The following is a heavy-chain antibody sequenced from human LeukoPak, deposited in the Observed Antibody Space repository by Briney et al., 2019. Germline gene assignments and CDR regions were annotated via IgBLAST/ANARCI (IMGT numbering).Heavy chain of an antibody. J-gene: IGHJ4*02. CDR3: ARGDFDF. CDR2: IKHDGSGK. Sequence: GGSLRLSCTSSRFTFSNFWMSWVRQAPGKGLEWVASIKHDGSGKYYVDSVKGRFTISRDNAENSVSLQMSSLGAEDTALYYCARGDFDFWGQGTLVTVSS. V-gene: IGHV3-7*03. CDR1: RFTFSNFW.